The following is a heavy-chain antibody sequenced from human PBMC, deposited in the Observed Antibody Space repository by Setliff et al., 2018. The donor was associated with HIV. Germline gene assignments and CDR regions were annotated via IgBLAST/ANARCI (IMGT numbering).Heavy chain of an antibody. Sequence: PSETLSLTCTVSGVSITNGTFYWNWIRQPAGKGLEWIGRIAKTGSANSNASLRSRVMISVDTSKNQFSLELTSVTAADTAVYFCARGDGYRSNDAYYDTGMDVWGQGITVTVSS. J-gene: IGHJ6*02. D-gene: IGHD5-12*01. V-gene: IGHV4-61*10. CDR2: IAKTGSA. CDR3: ARGDGYRSNDAYYDTGMDV. CDR1: GVSITNGTFY.